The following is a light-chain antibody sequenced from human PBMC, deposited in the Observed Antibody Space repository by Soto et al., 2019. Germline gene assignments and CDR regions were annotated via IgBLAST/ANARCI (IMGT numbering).Light chain of an antibody. Sequence: QSALTQPASVSGSPGQSITISCTGTSSDVGDNNYVSWYQQHPGKAPKLMIYDVTHRPSGISNRFSVSKAGNTASLTISGLQADDDSDYYCSSYTRSSTLYVFCTGTKVTVL. J-gene: IGLJ1*01. V-gene: IGLV2-14*01. CDR2: DVT. CDR3: SSYTRSSTLYV. CDR1: SSDVGDNNY.